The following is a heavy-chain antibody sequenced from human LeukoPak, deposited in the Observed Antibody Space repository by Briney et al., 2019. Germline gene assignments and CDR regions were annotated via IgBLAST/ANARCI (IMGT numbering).Heavy chain of an antibody. J-gene: IGHJ5*02. CDR3: ARSSWDGNWFDP. Sequence: SETLSLTCTVSGGSISSYYWSWIRQPPGKGLEWIGHIYYSGSTNYNPSLKSRVTISVDTSKNQFSLKLSSVTAADTAVYYCARSSWDGNWFDPWGQGTLVTVSS. CDR2: IYYSGST. V-gene: IGHV4-59*01. D-gene: IGHD6-13*01. CDR1: GGSISSYY.